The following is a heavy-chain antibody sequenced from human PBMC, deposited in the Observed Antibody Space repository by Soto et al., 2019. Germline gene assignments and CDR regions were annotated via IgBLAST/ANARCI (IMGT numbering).Heavy chain of an antibody. V-gene: IGHV1-69*01. D-gene: IGHD2-2*01. CDR3: ARTGDIVVVGDFYYGMDV. Sequence: QVQLVQSGAEVKMPGSSVKVSCTASGGTFDTYALSWVRQAPGQGLEWLGGIIPIFTKPTYARKFQGRITITADESTTTVCLDLSSLTSDDTAVYYCARTGDIVVVGDFYYGMDVWGQGTTVIVSS. J-gene: IGHJ6*02. CDR2: IIPIFTKP. CDR1: GGTFDTYA.